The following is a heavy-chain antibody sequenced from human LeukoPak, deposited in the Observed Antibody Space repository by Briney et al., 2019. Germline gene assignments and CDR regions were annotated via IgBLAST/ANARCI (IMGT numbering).Heavy chain of an antibody. CDR3: AKAPLVVVTAKNYYFDY. CDR2: IRYDGSNK. Sequence: GGSLRLSCAASGFTFSSYGMHWVRQAPGKGLEWVAFIRYDGSNKYYADSVKGRFTISRDNSKNTLYLQMNSLRAEDTAVYYCAKAPLVVVTAKNYYFDYWGQGTLVTVSS. J-gene: IGHJ4*02. V-gene: IGHV3-30*02. D-gene: IGHD2-21*02. CDR1: GFTFSSYG.